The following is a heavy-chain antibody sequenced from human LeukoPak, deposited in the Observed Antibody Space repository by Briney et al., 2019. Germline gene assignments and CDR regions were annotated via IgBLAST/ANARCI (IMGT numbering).Heavy chain of an antibody. CDR3: ARDRGGILDF. CDR1: GFTFSSYW. D-gene: IGHD3-10*01. J-gene: IGHJ4*02. V-gene: IGHV3-7*04. Sequence: GGSLRLSCAASGFTFSSYWMAWVRQAPGKGLEWVANIKQDGSAKNYVGSVRGRSTISRDNAKTSLELQINSLRVEDTAVYYCARDRGGILDFWGQGTLVTVSS. CDR2: IKQDGSAK.